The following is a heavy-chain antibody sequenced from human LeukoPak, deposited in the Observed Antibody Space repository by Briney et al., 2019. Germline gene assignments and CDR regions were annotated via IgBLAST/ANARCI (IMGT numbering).Heavy chain of an antibody. D-gene: IGHD1/OR15-1a*01. CDR1: GFTFSNNW. Sequence: GGSLRLSCAASGFTFSNNWMHWVRQAPGKGLEWVSGISWNSGSIGYADSVKGRFTISRDNAKNSLYLQKNSLKAEDMALYYCAKDLTPEHGPFDYWGQGTLVTVSS. CDR2: ISWNSGSI. V-gene: IGHV3-9*03. CDR3: AKDLTPEHGPFDY. J-gene: IGHJ4*02.